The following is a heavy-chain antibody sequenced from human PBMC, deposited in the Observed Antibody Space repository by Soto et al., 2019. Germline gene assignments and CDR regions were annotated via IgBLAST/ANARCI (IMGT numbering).Heavy chain of an antibody. CDR1: GYTFTSYG. Sequence: ASVKVSCKASGYTFTSYGISWVRQAPGQGLEWMGWISAYNGNTNYAQKLQGRVTMTTDTSTSTAYMELRSLRSDDTAVYYCARDIGYGSGVGWFDPWGQGTLVTVSS. V-gene: IGHV1-18*01. D-gene: IGHD3-10*01. CDR3: ARDIGYGSGVGWFDP. J-gene: IGHJ5*02. CDR2: ISAYNGNT.